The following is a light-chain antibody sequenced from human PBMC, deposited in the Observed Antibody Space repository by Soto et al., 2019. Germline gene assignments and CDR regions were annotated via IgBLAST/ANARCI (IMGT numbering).Light chain of an antibody. V-gene: IGKV3D-15*01. CDR1: QSVDRN. CDR2: GAS. Sequence: EIVMTQSPGTLSVSTEEGATLSCRASQSVDRNLAWYQQKPGQAPRLLIYGASTRPTGIPDRFSGSGSGTEFSLTISSLQSEDFALYYCQQYDSWPLTFGGGTKVEIK. CDR3: QQYDSWPLT. J-gene: IGKJ4*01.